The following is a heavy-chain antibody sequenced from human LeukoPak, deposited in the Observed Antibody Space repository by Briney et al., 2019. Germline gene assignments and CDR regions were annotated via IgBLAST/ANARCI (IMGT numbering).Heavy chain of an antibody. CDR1: GYTFTSYF. CDR3: ARGFYSGSSFFDY. D-gene: IGHD1-26*01. CDR2: INPSGGST. V-gene: IGHV1-46*01. Sequence: ASVKVSCKASGYTFTSYFMHWVRQAPGQGLEWMGIINPSGGSTSYAQQFQGRVTMTRDASTSTAYMQLSSLRSEGTAVYYCARGFYSGSSFFDYWGQGALVTVSP. J-gene: IGHJ4*02.